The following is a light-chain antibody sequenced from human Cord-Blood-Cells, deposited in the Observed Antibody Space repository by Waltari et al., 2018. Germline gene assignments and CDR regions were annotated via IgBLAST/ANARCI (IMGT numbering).Light chain of an antibody. CDR1: SSDVGGYNS. V-gene: IGLV2-11*01. CDR3: CSYAGSYTLV. Sequence: QSALTQPRSVSGSPGQSVTISCTGTSSDVGGYNSVSWYQQHPGKAPKLMIYDVSKRPSGVPDRFSASKSGNTASLTISGLQAEEEADYYCCSYAGSYTLVFGGGTKLTVL. J-gene: IGLJ2*01. CDR2: DVS.